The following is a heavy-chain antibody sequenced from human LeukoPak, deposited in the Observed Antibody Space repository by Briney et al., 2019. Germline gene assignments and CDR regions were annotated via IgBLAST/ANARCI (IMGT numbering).Heavy chain of an antibody. D-gene: IGHD3-10*01. CDR1: GYTFTSYG. CDR2: ISAYNGNT. V-gene: IGHV1-18*01. J-gene: IGHJ4*02. CDR3: ARDFLPMVRGVIWYFDY. Sequence: ASVKVSCKASGYTFTSYGISWVRQAPGQGLEWMGWISAYNGNTNYAQKLQGRVTMTTDTSTSTAYMELRSLRSDDTAVYYCARDFLPMVRGVIWYFDYWGQGTLVTVSS.